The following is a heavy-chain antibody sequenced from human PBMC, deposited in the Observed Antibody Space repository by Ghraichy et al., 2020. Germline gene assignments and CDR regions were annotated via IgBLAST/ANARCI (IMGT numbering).Heavy chain of an antibody. Sequence: GGSLRLSCAASGFVLSAYSMNWVRQAPGKGLEWVSSISPSGRDIFYTDSVKGRFTISRDTAKNSLYLQMNSLRAEDTAVYYCAREGSGQDFDYWGQGTLVTVSS. CDR2: ISPSGRDI. V-gene: IGHV3-21*01. J-gene: IGHJ4*02. CDR1: GFVLSAYS. D-gene: IGHD2-15*01. CDR3: AREGSGQDFDY.